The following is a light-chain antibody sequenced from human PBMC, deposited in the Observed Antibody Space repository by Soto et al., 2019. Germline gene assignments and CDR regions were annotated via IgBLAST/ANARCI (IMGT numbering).Light chain of an antibody. J-gene: IGLJ1*01. V-gene: IGLV2-23*01. CDR1: SSDVGSHNL. CDR3: CSNAASSTYV. Sequence: LTQPASVSGSPGQSITISCTGTSSDVGSHNLVSWYQQYPGKAPKLIIFEASKRPSGVSNRFSGSKSGSTASLTISGLQAEDEADYYCCSNAASSTYVFGSGTKVTVL. CDR2: EAS.